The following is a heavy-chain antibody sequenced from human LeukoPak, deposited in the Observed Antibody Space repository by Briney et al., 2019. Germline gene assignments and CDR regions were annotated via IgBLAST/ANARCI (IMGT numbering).Heavy chain of an antibody. J-gene: IGHJ6*02. Sequence: QPGGSLRLSCAASGFTFSNYWMHWVRQAPGKGLVWVSRINSDGRSTTYADSVKGRFTISRDNAKNTLYLQMNSLRAEDTAVYYCARDYGRSRDYGMDVWGQGTTVTVSS. CDR1: GFTFSNYW. CDR3: ARDYGRSRDYGMDV. D-gene: IGHD3-10*01. CDR2: INSDGRST. V-gene: IGHV3-74*01.